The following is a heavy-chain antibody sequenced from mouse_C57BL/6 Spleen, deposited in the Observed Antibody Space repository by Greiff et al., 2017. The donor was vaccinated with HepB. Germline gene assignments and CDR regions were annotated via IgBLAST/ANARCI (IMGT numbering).Heavy chain of an antibody. J-gene: IGHJ2*01. CDR2: IYPGDGDT. Sequence: VQLQESGPELVKPGASVKISCKASGYAFSSSWMNWVKQRPGKGLEWIGRIYPGDGDTNYNGKFKGKATLTADKSSSTAYMQLSSLTSEDSAVYFCARSLPYYGSPYWGQGTTLTVSS. CDR1: GYAFSSSW. D-gene: IGHD1-1*01. CDR3: ARSLPYYGSPY. V-gene: IGHV1-82*01.